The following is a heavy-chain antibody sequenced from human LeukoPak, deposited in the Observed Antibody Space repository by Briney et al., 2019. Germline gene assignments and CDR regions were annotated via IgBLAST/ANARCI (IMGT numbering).Heavy chain of an antibody. D-gene: IGHD3-9*01. V-gene: IGHV1-24*01. CDR3: ATDSAYDILTGYHRPFGY. CDR1: GYTLTELS. Sequence: ASVKVSCKVSGYTLTELSMHWVRQAPVKGLEWMGGFDPEDGETIYAQKFQGRVTMTEDTSTDTAYMELSSLRSEDTAVYYFATDSAYDILTGYHRPFGYWGQGTLVTVSS. CDR2: FDPEDGET. J-gene: IGHJ4*02.